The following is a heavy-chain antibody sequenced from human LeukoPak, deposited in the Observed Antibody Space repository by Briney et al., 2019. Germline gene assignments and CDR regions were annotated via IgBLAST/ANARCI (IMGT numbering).Heavy chain of an antibody. CDR2: IYLSGST. CDR3: ATYSGSYLDFFDY. D-gene: IGHD1-26*01. J-gene: IGHJ4*02. V-gene: IGHV4-38-2*01. Sequence: SETLSLTCSVSGYSLSSGYYWGWIRQPPGKGLEWIGSIYLSGSTYYNPSLKRRGTTSVDTSKNPFSLKLSSVTAADTAIYYCATYSGSYLDFFDYWGQGTLVTVSS. CDR1: GYSLSSGYY.